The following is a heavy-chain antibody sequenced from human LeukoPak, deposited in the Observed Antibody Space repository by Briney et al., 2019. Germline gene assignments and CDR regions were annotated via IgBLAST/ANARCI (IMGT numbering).Heavy chain of an antibody. CDR3: ARGGFVVRGVISANWFDP. CDR1: GYTFTSYY. CDR2: INPSGGST. J-gene: IGHJ5*02. Sequence: ASVNVSCKASGYTFTSYYMHWVRQAPGQGLEWMGIINPSGGSTSYAQKFQGRVTMTRDTSTSTVYMELSSLRSEDTAVYYCARGGFVVRGVISANWFDPWGQGTLVTVSS. D-gene: IGHD3-10*01. V-gene: IGHV1-46*01.